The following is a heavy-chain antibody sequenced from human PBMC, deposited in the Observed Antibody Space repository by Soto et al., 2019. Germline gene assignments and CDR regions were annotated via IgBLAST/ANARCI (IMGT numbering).Heavy chain of an antibody. V-gene: IGHV1-18*01. J-gene: IGHJ6*02. D-gene: IGHD2-8*01. Sequence: QVQLVQSGAEVKKPGASVKFSCKASGYTFTSYGISWVRQAPGQGLEWTGWISAYKGNTHYAQKFQGRVTMTQDTSTSTAYMELRSLRSDNTAVYYCARGGKHCTHGVCSFYGLDVWGQGTTVTVSS. CDR1: GYTFTSYG. CDR3: ARGGKHCTHGVCSFYGLDV. CDR2: ISAYKGNT.